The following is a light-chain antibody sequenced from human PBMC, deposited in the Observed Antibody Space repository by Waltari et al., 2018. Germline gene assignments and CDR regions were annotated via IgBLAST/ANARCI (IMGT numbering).Light chain of an antibody. V-gene: IGKV1-33*01. Sequence: DIQMTQSPSSLSASVGDRVTITCQASQDISDYLHWFQQKPGEAPNLLIYDASNLESGVPSRFSGSGSGTHFTLTITNLQPGDCATYYCQQYDNLPLTFGGGTKVQI. CDR2: DAS. CDR3: QQYDNLPLT. CDR1: QDISDY. J-gene: IGKJ4*01.